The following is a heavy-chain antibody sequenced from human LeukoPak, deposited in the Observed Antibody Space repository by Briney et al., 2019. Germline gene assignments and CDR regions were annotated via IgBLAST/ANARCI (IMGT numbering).Heavy chain of an antibody. CDR2: ISSNGGNT. CDR1: GFTFIYYA. CDR3: VKDRGQSIETAGHFGS. Sequence: GGSLRLSCSASGFTFIYYAMHWVRPAPGKGLEYLSGISSNGGNTYYADSVKGRFTMSRANTNNTLYLQMSSLRAEDTALYYCVKDRGQSIETAGHFGSWGQGTLVTVSS. J-gene: IGHJ4*02. V-gene: IGHV3-64D*06. D-gene: IGHD5-24*01.